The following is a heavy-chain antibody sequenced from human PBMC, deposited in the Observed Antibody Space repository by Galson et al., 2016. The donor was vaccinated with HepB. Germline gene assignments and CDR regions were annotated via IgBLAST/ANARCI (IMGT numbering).Heavy chain of an antibody. CDR1: GSTFNNYA. D-gene: IGHD6-13*01. CDR3: ARGGPFSTSWYLDF. J-gene: IGHJ4*02. CDR2: ISGGGNNA. Sequence: SLRLSCAASGSTFNNYAMSWVRQAPGKGLEWVSGISGGGNNAYYADSVKGRFTISRDNSNNTLYLQMNSLRAEDTAVYYCARGGPFSTSWYLDFWGQGTLLTVSS. V-gene: IGHV3-23*01.